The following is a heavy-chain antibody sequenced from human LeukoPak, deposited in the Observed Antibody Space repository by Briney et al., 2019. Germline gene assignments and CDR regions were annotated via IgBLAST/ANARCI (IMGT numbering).Heavy chain of an antibody. D-gene: IGHD3-22*01. CDR3: ARAPILVVVTGDYFDY. Sequence: ASVKVSCKASGYTFTSYGISWVRQAPGQGLEWMGWISAYNGNTNYAQKLQGRVTMTADTSTSTAYMELRSLRSDDTAVYYCARAPILVVVTGDYFDYWGQGTLVTVSS. V-gene: IGHV1-18*01. CDR1: GYTFTSYG. J-gene: IGHJ4*02. CDR2: ISAYNGNT.